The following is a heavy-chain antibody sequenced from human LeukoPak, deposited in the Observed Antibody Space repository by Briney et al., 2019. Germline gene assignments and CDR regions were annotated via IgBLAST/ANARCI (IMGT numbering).Heavy chain of an antibody. CDR1: GGSISTYS. V-gene: IGHV4-59*01. D-gene: IGHD6-19*01. Sequence: SESLSLTCTVSGGSISTYSWTWIRQPPGKGLEWIGNIYYSGSTNYNPSLKSRVTISIDTSKNQFSLKVSSVTAADTAVYYCARAHSSGWPHMFDPWGQGTLVTVPS. CDR2: IYYSGST. CDR3: ARAHSSGWPHMFDP. J-gene: IGHJ5*02.